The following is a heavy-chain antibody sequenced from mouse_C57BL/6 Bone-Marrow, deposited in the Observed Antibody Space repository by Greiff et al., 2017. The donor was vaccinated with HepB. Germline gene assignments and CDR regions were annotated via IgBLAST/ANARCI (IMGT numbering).Heavy chain of an antibody. CDR3: ARCGAWGYAIDY. Sequence: QVQLQQPGAELVKPGASVKLSCKASGYTFTSYWMHWVKQRPGRGLEWIGRIDPNRGGTKYNEKFKSKATLTVDKPSSTAYMQLSSLTSEDSAVYYCARCGAWGYAIDYWGQGTSVTVSS. J-gene: IGHJ4*01. V-gene: IGHV1-72*01. CDR1: GYTFTSYW. CDR2: IDPNRGGT.